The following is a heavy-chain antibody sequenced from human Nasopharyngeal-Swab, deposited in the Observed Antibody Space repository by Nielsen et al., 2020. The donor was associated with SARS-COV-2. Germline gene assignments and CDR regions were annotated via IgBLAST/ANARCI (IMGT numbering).Heavy chain of an antibody. D-gene: IGHD5-18*01. Sequence: GESLKISCAASGFTFSSYGMHWVRQAPGKGLEWVAVIWYDGSNKYYADSVKGRFTISRDNSKNTLYLQMNSLRAEDTAVYYCAREVRGYIDCWGQGTLVAISS. CDR1: GFTFSSYG. CDR2: IWYDGSNK. J-gene: IGHJ4*02. CDR3: AREVRGYIDC. V-gene: IGHV3-33*01.